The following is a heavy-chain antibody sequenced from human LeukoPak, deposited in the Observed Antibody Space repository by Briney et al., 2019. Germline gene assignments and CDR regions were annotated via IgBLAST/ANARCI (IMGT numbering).Heavy chain of an antibody. J-gene: IGHJ6*03. CDR1: GYTFTSYD. V-gene: IGHV1-8*01. Sequence: ASVKVSCKASGYTFTSYDINWVRQATGQGLEWMGWMNPNSGNTGYAQKFQGRVTMTRNTSISTAYMELSSLRSEDTAVYYCARGVEIVATIKSRDYYYYMDVWGKGTTVTISS. CDR2: MNPNSGNT. CDR3: ARGVEIVATIKSRDYYYYMDV. D-gene: IGHD5-12*01.